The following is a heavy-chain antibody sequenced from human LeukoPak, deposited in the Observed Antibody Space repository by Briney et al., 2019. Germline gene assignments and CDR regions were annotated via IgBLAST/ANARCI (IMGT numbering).Heavy chain of an antibody. CDR1: GYTFTTYA. V-gene: IGHV1-2*02. J-gene: IGHJ5*02. CDR3: ARDLFYCSSTSCRSRWFDP. D-gene: IGHD2-2*01. Sequence: ASVKVSCKASGYTFTTYAINWVRQAPGQGLEWMGWINPNSGGTNYAQKFQGRVTMTRDTSISTAYMELSRLRSDDTAVYYCARDLFYCSSTSCRSRWFDPWGQGTLVTVSS. CDR2: INPNSGGT.